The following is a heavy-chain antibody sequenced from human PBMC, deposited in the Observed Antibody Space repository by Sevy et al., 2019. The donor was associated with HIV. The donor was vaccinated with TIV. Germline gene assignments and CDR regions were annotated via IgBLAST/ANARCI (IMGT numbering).Heavy chain of an antibody. Sequence: SETLSLTCAVYGGSFSGYYWSWIRHPPGKGLEWIGEINHSGSTNYNPSLKSRVTISVDTSKNQFSLKLSSVTAADTAVYYCAIHCTGTSCSHAFDIWGQGTMVTVSS. CDR1: GGSFSGYY. CDR3: AIHCTGTSCSHAFDI. CDR2: INHSGST. V-gene: IGHV4-34*01. D-gene: IGHD2-2*01. J-gene: IGHJ3*02.